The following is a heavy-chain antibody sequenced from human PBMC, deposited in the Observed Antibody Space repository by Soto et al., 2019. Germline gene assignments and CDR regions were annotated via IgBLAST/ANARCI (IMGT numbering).Heavy chain of an antibody. CDR2: IYWNDDK. CDR3: ARGLATLPVFAFDV. D-gene: IGHD6-6*01. Sequence: QITLKGSGRTLVKPTQTLTLTCTLSGISLTTSGVGLGWIRQTPGKALEWLALIYWNDDKHYNPSLKTRLTITKDTSKNQAVLTMTNMDPVDTATYFCARGLATLPVFAFDVWGQGTTVTVSS. J-gene: IGHJ3*01. V-gene: IGHV2-5*01. CDR1: GISLTTSGVG.